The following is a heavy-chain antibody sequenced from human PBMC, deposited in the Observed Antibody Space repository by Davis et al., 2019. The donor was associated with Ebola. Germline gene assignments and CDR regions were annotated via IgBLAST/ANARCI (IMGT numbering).Heavy chain of an antibody. J-gene: IGHJ6*04. CDR2: IKQDGSEK. V-gene: IGHV3-7*01. CDR3: ASYDYYGSGSYAYMDV. CDR1: GFTFSSYW. D-gene: IGHD3-10*01. Sequence: GESLKISCAASGFTFSSYWMSWVRQAPGKGLEWVANIKQDGSEKYYVDSVKGRFTISRDNAKNSLYLQMNSLRDEDTAVYYCASYDYYGSGSYAYMDVWGKGTTVTVSS.